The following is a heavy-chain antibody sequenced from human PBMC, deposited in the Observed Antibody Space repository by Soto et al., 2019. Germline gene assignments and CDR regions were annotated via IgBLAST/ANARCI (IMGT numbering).Heavy chain of an antibody. V-gene: IGHV1-58*02. CDR1: GFTFTSSA. CDR2: IVVGSGNT. CDR3: AAVFGYSSGWYYFDY. Sequence: QMQLVQSGPEVKKPGTSVKVSCKASGFTFTSSAMQWVRQARGQRLEWIGWIVVGSGNTNYAQKFQERVTITRDMSTSTAYMELNSLRSEDTAVYYCAAVFGYSSGWYYFDYWGQGTLVTVSS. J-gene: IGHJ4*02. D-gene: IGHD6-19*01.